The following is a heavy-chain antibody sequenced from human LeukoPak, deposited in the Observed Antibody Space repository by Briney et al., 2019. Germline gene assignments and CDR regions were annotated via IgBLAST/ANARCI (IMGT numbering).Heavy chain of an antibody. D-gene: IGHD5-24*01. CDR2: IYYSGST. CDR1: GGSISSSSYY. V-gene: IGHV4-61*05. J-gene: IGHJ4*02. Sequence: KPSETLSLTCTVSGGSISSSSYYWGWIRQPPGKGLEWIGYIYYSGSTKYNPSLKSRVTISVDTSKNQFSLKLSSVTAADAAVYYCARGARAGYNLEPFDYWGQGTLVTVSS. CDR3: ARGARAGYNLEPFDY.